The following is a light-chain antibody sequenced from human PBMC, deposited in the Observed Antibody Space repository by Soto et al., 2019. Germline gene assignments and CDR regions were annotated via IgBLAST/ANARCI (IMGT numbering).Light chain of an antibody. J-gene: IGKJ2*01. CDR1: QSVSSY. Sequence: EIVLTQSPATLSLSPGERATLSCRASQSVSSYLAWYQQKPGQAPRLLIYDASNRAPGIPARFSGSGSGTDYPLTISSLEPEDFAVYYCQQGSNCPFTFGQGTKLEIK. CDR3: QQGSNCPFT. V-gene: IGKV3-11*01. CDR2: DAS.